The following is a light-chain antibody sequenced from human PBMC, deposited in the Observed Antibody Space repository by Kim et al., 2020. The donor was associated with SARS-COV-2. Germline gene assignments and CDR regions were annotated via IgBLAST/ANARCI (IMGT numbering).Light chain of an antibody. CDR3: QRDSYGPPWT. J-gene: IGKJ1*01. CDR2: GAS. CDR1: QSIRNN. V-gene: IGKV3-15*01. Sequence: SPRERATLSCRACQSIRNNLAWYQQEPGRARRLLVYGASTRATGIPTRFSVRGSGAEFTLTISSLRSEEFAVYFCQRDSYGPPWTFGQGTKVDIK.